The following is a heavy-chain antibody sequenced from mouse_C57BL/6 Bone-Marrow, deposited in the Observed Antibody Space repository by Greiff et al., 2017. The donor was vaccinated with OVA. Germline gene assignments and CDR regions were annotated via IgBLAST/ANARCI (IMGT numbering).Heavy chain of an antibody. CDR1: GYTFTDYY. D-gene: IGHD2-3*01. V-gene: IGHV1-76*01. J-gene: IGHJ1*03. Sequence: QVQLQQPGAELVRPGASVKLSCKASGYTFTDYYINWVKQRPGQGLEWIARIYPASGNTYYNEKFKGKATLTAEKSSSTAYMQLSSLTSEDSAVYFGARRGLLPYFGVWGTGTTVTVSS. CDR3: ARRGLLPYFGV. CDR2: IYPASGNT.